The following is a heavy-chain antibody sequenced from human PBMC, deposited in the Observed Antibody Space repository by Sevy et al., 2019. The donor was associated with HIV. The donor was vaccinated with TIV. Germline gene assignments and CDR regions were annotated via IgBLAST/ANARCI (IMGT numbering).Heavy chain of an antibody. CDR2: ISYDGSNK. Sequence: GGSLRLSCAASGFTFSSYGMHWVRQAPGKGLEWVAFISYDGSNKYYADSVKGRFTISRDNSKNTLYLQMNSLRAEDTAVYYCAKDSGGAMGSFDYWGQGTLVTVSS. CDR1: GFTFSSYG. D-gene: IGHD5-18*01. CDR3: AKDSGGAMGSFDY. V-gene: IGHV3-30*18. J-gene: IGHJ4*02.